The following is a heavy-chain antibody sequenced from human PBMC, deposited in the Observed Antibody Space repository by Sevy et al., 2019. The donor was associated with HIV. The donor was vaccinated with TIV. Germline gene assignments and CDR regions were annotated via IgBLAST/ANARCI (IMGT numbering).Heavy chain of an antibody. CDR2: LYTSGST. Sequence: SESLSLTCSVSAGSSSSYYWSWIRQPAGKGLEWIGRLYTSGSTKYNPSLKSRVTMSVDTSKAQFSLKLSSVSAVDPAVYYCARGPVRILEGAQYDYWGQGIPVTVSS. CDR3: ARGPVRILEGAQYDY. J-gene: IGHJ4*02. D-gene: IGHD3-16*01. CDR1: AGSSSSYY. V-gene: IGHV4-4*07.